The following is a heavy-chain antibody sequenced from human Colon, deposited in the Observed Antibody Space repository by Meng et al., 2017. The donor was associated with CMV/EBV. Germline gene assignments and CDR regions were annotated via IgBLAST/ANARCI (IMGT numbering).Heavy chain of an antibody. CDR2: FSTEGNT. CDR3: ADIFHFGV. V-gene: IGHV3-53*01. Sequence: GESLKISCAASGFNVNTQYMYWVRQAPGRGLEWVSTFSTEGNTYYADFVKGRFAISRDISKNTLSLQMDSLRVDDTAIYVCADIFHFGVWGHGTTVTVSS. D-gene: IGHD3-3*01. CDR1: GFNVNTQY. J-gene: IGHJ6*02.